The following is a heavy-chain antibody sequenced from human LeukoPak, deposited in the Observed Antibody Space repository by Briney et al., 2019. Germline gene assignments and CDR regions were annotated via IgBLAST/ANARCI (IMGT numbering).Heavy chain of an antibody. D-gene: IGHD2-2*01. Sequence: ASVKVSCKASGYTFTSYGISWVRQAPGQGLEWMGWISAYNGNTNYAQKLQGRVTMTTDTSTSTAYMELRSLRSDDTAVYHCARDRCSSTSCYWGNYYYYMDVWGKGTTVTVSS. J-gene: IGHJ6*03. V-gene: IGHV1-18*01. CDR1: GYTFTSYG. CDR2: ISAYNGNT. CDR3: ARDRCSSTSCYWGNYYYYMDV.